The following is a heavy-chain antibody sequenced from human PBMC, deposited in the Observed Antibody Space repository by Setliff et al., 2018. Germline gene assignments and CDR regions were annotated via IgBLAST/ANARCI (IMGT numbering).Heavy chain of an antibody. J-gene: IGHJ6*03. CDR3: ARDWEITVVREVTQYYYYMDI. CDR1: GASISSGSYY. V-gene: IGHV4-61*09. CDR2: IHSSGSA. D-gene: IGHD3-10*01. Sequence: SSETLSLTCTVSGASISSGSYYWSWIRQPAGKGLEWIGHIHSSGSANYNSSLVSRLTMSLDPSKKQFSLKLRSVTAADTAVYYCARDWEITVVREVTQYYYYMDIWGKGTTVTVSS.